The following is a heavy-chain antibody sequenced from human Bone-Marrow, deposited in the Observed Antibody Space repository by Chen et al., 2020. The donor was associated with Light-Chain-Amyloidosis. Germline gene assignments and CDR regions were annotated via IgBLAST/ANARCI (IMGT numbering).Heavy chain of an antibody. CDR2: IGGGGGSR. Sequence: EVQLVESGGGLLQRGGSLRLSCSASGFAFSSYAMSWVRQAPGKGLEWVSTIGGGGGSRYYGDSVKGRLTSSRDNSKNAWFLQMNSLRAEDTAVYYCAKDISYDDILPGYPADAFDIWGQGTMVTVSS. D-gene: IGHD3-9*01. CDR1: GFAFSSYA. CDR3: AKDISYDDILPGYPADAFDI. J-gene: IGHJ3*02. V-gene: IGHV3-23*04.